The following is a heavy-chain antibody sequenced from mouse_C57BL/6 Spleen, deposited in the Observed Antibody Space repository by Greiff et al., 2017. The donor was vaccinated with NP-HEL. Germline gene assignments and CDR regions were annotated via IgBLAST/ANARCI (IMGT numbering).Heavy chain of an antibody. V-gene: IGHV5-16*01. CDR1: GFTFSDYH. CDR3: ARGSSYVGYAMDY. CDR2: INYDGSST. Sequence: EVKLVESEGGLVQPGSSMKLSCTASGFTFSDYHMAWVRQVPEKGLEWVANINYDGSSTYYLDSLKSRFIISRDNAKNILYLQMSSLKSEDTATYYCARGSSYVGYAMDYWGQGTSVTVSS. D-gene: IGHD1-1*01. J-gene: IGHJ4*01.